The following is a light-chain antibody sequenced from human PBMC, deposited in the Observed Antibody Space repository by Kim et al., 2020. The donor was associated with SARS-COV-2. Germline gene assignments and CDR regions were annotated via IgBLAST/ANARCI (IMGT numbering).Light chain of an antibody. CDR3: QQYDSSPLT. J-gene: IGKJ1*01. CDR1: QSVDSNY. V-gene: IGKV3-20*01. Sequence: SPGQRATLSCRASQSVDSNYFAWYQQKPGQAPRLLIFGASSRATGIPDRFRGSGSGTDFTLTISRLEPEDFAVYYCQQYDSSPLTFGQGTKVDIK. CDR2: GAS.